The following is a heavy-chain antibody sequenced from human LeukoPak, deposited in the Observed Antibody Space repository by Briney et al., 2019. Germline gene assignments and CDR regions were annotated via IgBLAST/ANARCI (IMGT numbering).Heavy chain of an antibody. Sequence: SETLSLTCTVSGGSISSYYWSWIRQPPGKGLEWIGYIYYSGSTNYNPSLKSRVTISVDTSKNQSSLKLSSVTAADTAVYYCARVASSSYLYFDYWGQGTLVTVSS. J-gene: IGHJ4*02. CDR2: IYYSGST. CDR1: GGSISSYY. V-gene: IGHV4-59*01. CDR3: ARVASSSYLYFDY. D-gene: IGHD6-13*01.